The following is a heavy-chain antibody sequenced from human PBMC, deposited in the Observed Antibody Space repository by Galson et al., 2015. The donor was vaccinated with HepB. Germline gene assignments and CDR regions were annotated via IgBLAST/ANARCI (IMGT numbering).Heavy chain of an antibody. J-gene: IGHJ6*02. CDR2: TYYRSKWYN. V-gene: IGHV6-1*01. CDR1: GDSVSSNSAA. Sequence: CAISGDSVSSNSAAWNWIRQSPSRGLEWLGRTYYRSKWYNEYAVSVKSRITINPDTSKNQFSLQLNSVTPEDTAVYYCAKTQLELKYYYYGMDVWGQGTTVTISS. CDR3: AKTQLELKYYYYGMDV. D-gene: IGHD1-7*01.